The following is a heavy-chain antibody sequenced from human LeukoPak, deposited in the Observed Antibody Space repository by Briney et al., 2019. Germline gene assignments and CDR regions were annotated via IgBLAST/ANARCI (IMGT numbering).Heavy chain of an antibody. V-gene: IGHV1-69*01. D-gene: IGHD2-15*01. CDR1: GGTFSSYA. CDR2: IIPIFGTA. J-gene: IGHJ4*02. CDR3: AREGIYCSGGSCYDY. Sequence: SVKVSCKVSGGTFSSYAISWVRQAPGQGLEWMGGIIPIFGTANYAQKFQGRVTITADESTSTAYMELSSLRSEDTAVYYCAREGIYCSGGSCYDYWGQGTLVTVSS.